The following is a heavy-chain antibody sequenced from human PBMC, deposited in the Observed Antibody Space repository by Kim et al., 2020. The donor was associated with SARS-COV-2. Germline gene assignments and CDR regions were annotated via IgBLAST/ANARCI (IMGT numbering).Heavy chain of an antibody. CDR2: NGNT. V-gene: IGHV1-18*01. CDR3: ARKIRWFDP. J-gene: IGHJ5*02. Sequence: NGNTNYAHRRQRRGTITTDTSTSTAYMELRGLRSADTAVYYCARKIRWFDPWGQGTLVTVSS.